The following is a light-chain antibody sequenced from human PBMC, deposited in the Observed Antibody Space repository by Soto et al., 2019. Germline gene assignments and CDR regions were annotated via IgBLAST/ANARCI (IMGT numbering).Light chain of an antibody. CDR2: SND. Sequence: QAVVTQSPSASGTPGQRVTISCSGSSSNIGSNTVSWYQQVPGTAPKLLIYSNDQRPSGVPDRFSGSKSGTSASLAIGGLQSEDEADYYCATWDGSLNVWVFGGGTKLTVL. J-gene: IGLJ3*02. CDR3: ATWDGSLNVWV. CDR1: SSNIGSNT. V-gene: IGLV1-44*01.